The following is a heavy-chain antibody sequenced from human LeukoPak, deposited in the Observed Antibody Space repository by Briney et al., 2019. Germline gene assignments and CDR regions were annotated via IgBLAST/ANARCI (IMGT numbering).Heavy chain of an antibody. CDR1: GGSISRYY. D-gene: IGHD3-22*01. CDR3: ARLKDYYDSSGYYYGSFDY. J-gene: IGHJ4*02. V-gene: IGHV4-59*08. Sequence: SETLSLTCTVSGGSISRYYWRWIRQPPGKGLEWIGYIYYSGSTNYNPSLKSRVTISVDTSKNQFSLKLSSVTAADTAVYYCARLKDYYDSSGYYYGSFDYWGQGTLVTVSS. CDR2: IYYSGST.